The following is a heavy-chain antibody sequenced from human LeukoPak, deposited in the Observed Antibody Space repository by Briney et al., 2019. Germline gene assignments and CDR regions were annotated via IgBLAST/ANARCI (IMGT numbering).Heavy chain of an antibody. CDR3: ARVPGDGFGANWFDP. CDR2: IYHSGST. CDR1: GGSISSSNW. Sequence: PSETLSLTCAVSGGSISSSNWWSWVRQPPGKGLEWIGEIYHSGSTNYNPSLKSRVTISVDTSKNQYSLKLSSVTAADTAVYYCARVPGDGFGANWFDPWGQGTLVTVSS. V-gene: IGHV4-4*02. D-gene: IGHD3-10*01. J-gene: IGHJ5*02.